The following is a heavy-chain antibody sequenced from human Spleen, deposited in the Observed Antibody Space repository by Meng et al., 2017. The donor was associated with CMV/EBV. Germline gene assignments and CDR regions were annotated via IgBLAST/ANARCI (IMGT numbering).Heavy chain of an antibody. CDR2: INPNSGGT. D-gene: IGHD3-3*01. Sequence: ASVKVSCKASGYTFISYGISWVRQAPGQGLEWMGWINPNSGGTTYAQKFQGRVTMTSDTSISTAYMELSRLRSDDTAVYYCARVLKSEFLDYYHAMDVWGQGTTVTVSS. CDR1: GYTFISYG. V-gene: IGHV1-2*02. CDR3: ARVLKSEFLDYYHAMDV. J-gene: IGHJ6*02.